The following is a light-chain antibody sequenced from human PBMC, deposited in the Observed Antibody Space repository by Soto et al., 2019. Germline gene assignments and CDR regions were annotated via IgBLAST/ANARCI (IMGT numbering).Light chain of an antibody. CDR3: QKYNIAPWT. CDR1: QGINNY. Sequence: DIQMTQSPSSLSASVGDRVTITCRASQGINNYLAWYQQKPGKVPKLLIYAASTLQSGVPSRFSGSGSGSDLPLTISSLQPEDVATYYCQKYNIAPWTFGQETKVEIK. J-gene: IGKJ1*01. V-gene: IGKV1-27*01. CDR2: AAS.